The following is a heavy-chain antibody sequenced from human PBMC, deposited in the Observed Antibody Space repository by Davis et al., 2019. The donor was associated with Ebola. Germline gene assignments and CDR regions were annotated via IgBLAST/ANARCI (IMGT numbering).Heavy chain of an antibody. Sequence: PSETLSLTCAVYGGSFSGYYWSWIRQPPGKGLEWIGEINHSGSTNYNPSLKSRVTISVDTSKNQFSLKLSSVTAADTAVYYCARDLRGDWGQGTLVTVSS. D-gene: IGHD6-25*01. CDR3: ARDLRGD. CDR2: INHSGST. CDR1: GGSFSGYY. V-gene: IGHV4-34*01. J-gene: IGHJ4*02.